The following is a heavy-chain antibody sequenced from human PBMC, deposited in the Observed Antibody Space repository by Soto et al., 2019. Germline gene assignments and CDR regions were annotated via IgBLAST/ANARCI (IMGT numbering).Heavy chain of an antibody. V-gene: IGHV4-31*03. J-gene: IGHJ6*02. CDR2: IYYSGST. CDR1: GGSISSGGYY. Sequence: PSETLSLTCTVSGGSISSGGYYWSWIRQHPGKGLEWIGYIYYSGSTYYNPSLKSRVTISVDTSKNQFSLKLSSVTAADTAVYYCARDFPKRGYSPMFFDYYYGMDVWGQGTTVTVSS. CDR3: ARDFPKRGYSPMFFDYYYGMDV. D-gene: IGHD5-18*01.